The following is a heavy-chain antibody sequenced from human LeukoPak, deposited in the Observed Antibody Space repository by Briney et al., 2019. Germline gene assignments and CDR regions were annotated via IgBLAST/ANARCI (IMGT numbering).Heavy chain of an antibody. CDR3: ARGSPPPEGEYGGNSGFEAFDI. D-gene: IGHD4-23*01. Sequence: ASVKVSCKASGYTFTSYDINWVRQATGQGLEWMGWINPNSGGTNYAQKFQGRVTMTRDTSISTAYMELSRLRSDDTAVYYCARGSPPPEGEYGGNSGFEAFDIWGQGTMVTVSS. V-gene: IGHV1-2*02. CDR1: GYTFTSYD. CDR2: INPNSGGT. J-gene: IGHJ3*02.